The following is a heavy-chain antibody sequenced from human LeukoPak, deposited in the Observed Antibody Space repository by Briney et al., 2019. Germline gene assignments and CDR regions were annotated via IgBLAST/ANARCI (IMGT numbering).Heavy chain of an antibody. Sequence: LGRSLSLPGPAIGLPLSSYGMHGARQAPGKGLEGVAEISCDGRNKYYADSVKGRFTISRDNSKNTLYLQMNSLRAEDTAVYYCAKDHFEWLRLRVPGYWGQGTLVSVSS. CDR1: GLPLSSYG. D-gene: IGHD5-12*01. V-gene: IGHV3-30*18. J-gene: IGHJ4*02. CDR3: AKDHFEWLRLRVPGY. CDR2: ISCDGRNK.